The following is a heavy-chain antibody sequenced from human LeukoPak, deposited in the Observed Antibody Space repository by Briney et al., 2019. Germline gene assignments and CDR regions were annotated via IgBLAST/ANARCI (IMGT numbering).Heavy chain of an antibody. D-gene: IGHD4-17*01. Sequence: PSETLSLTCTVSGGSISSGGYYWSWIRQHPGKGLEWIGYIYYSGSTYYNPSLKSRVTISVDTSKNQFSLKLSSVTAADTAVYYCARTNYGGKPYYFDYWGQGTLVTVSS. CDR1: GGSISSGGYY. J-gene: IGHJ4*02. V-gene: IGHV4-31*03. CDR2: IYYSGST. CDR3: ARTNYGGKPYYFDY.